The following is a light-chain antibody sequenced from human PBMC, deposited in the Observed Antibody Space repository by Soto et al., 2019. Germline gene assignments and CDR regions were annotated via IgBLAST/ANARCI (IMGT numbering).Light chain of an antibody. V-gene: IGLV1-40*01. Sequence: QSVLTQPPSVSGAPGQRVTISCTGSSSNIAAGYDVHWYQQLPGAAPTLLIFGIFNRPSGVSERFSGSRSGASASLAIAGLQAEDEADYYCQSYDNSLSGSEVFGTGTKLTVL. J-gene: IGLJ1*01. CDR1: SSNIAAGYD. CDR2: GIF. CDR3: QSYDNSLSGSEV.